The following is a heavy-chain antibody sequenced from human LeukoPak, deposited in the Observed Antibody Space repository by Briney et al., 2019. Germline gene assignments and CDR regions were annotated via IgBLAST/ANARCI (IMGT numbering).Heavy chain of an antibody. D-gene: IGHD2-2*01. CDR1: GFTFSTYA. CDR3: AKGATGYCSDSSCLYYFDY. Sequence: GGSLRLSCAASGFTFSTYAMSWVRQAPGKGLEWVSTVTADSTYYADSVKGRFTISRDNCKNTLFLQMNSLRAEDTAVYYCAKGATGYCSDSSCLYYFDYWGQGTLVTVSS. CDR2: VTADST. V-gene: IGHV3-23*01. J-gene: IGHJ4*02.